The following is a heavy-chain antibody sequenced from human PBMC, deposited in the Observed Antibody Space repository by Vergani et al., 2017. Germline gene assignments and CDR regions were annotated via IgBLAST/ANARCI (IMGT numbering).Heavy chain of an antibody. Sequence: QVQLQESGPGLVKPSETLSLTCTVSGGSVSSGSYYWSWIRQPPGKGLEWIGYIYYSGSTNYNPSLKSRVTISVDTSKNQFSLKLSSVTAADTAVYYCARCEGAEKDAFDIWGQGTMVTVSS. CDR3: ARCEGAEKDAFDI. J-gene: IGHJ3*02. D-gene: IGHD1-26*01. CDR1: GGSVSSGSYY. CDR2: IYYSGST. V-gene: IGHV4-61*01.